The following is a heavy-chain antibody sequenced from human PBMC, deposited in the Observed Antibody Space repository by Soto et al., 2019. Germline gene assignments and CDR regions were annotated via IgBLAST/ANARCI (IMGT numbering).Heavy chain of an antibody. J-gene: IGHJ6*03. V-gene: IGHV1-24*01. CDR3: ARRYYDFWSGPGSYYMDV. CDR2: FDPEDGET. D-gene: IGHD3-3*01. CDR1: GYTLTELS. Sequence: ASVKVSCKVSGYTLTELSMHWVRQAPGKGLEWMGGFDPEDGETIYSQKFQGRVTMTRNTSISTAYMELSSLRSEDTAVYYCARRYYDFWSGPGSYYMDVWGKGTTVTVSS.